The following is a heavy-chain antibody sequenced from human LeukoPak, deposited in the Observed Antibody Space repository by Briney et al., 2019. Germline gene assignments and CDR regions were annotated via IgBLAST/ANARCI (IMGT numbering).Heavy chain of an antibody. J-gene: IGHJ4*02. CDR3: ARTYYYDSSGPYY. CDR2: INHSGST. Sequence: SETLSLTCAVYGGSFSGYYWSWIRKPPGKGLEWIGEINHSGSTNYNPSLKSRVTISVDTSKNQFSLKLSSVTAAHTAVHYCARTYYYDSSGPYYWGQRTLLTVSS. D-gene: IGHD3-22*01. V-gene: IGHV4-34*01. CDR1: GGSFSGYY.